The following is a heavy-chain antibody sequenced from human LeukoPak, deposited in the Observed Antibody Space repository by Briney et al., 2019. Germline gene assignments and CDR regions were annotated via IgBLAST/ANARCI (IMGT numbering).Heavy chain of an antibody. D-gene: IGHD2-15*01. J-gene: IGHJ5*01. CDR2: ISYSGST. V-gene: IGHV4-59*08. CDR3: ARRSPGYCSGGTCYSVIDS. CDR1: GGPISNYY. Sequence: SETLSLTCTVSGGPISNYYWSWIWQPPGKGLEWIAYISYSGSTNYNPSLKSRVTISVDTSKNQFSLKLSSVTAADTAVYYCARRSPGYCSGGTCYSVIDSSGPGTLVTVSS.